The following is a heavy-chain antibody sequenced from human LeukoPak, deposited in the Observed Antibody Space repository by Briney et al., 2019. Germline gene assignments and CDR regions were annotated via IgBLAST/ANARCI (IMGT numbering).Heavy chain of an antibody. CDR2: INPSGGST. J-gene: IGHJ4*02. D-gene: IGHD2-2*01. CDR3: ASTGLYQPLRF. V-gene: IGHV1-46*01. Sequence: AASVKVSCKASGYTFTSYYMHWVRQAPGQGLEWMGIINPSGGSTSYAQKFQGRVTMTRDTSTSTVYMELSSLRPEDTAVYYCASTGLYQPLRFWGQGTLVTVSS. CDR1: GYTFTSYY.